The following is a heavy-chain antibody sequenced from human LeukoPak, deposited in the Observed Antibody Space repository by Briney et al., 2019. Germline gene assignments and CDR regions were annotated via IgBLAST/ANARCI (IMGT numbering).Heavy chain of an antibody. CDR3: GMSGDRVPLQDDVFDA. V-gene: IGHV5-51*01. J-gene: IGHJ3*01. D-gene: IGHD1-26*01. CDR1: GYSFTSYC. CDR2: IYPGDSGP. Sequence: GESLKISCKVSGYSFTSYCIGWVRQVPGKGLEWMGIIYPGDSGPTYSPSYQGQVTISVDKSINTAYLQWSSLQASDTAMYYCGMSGDRVPLQDDVFDAWGQGTMVTVST.